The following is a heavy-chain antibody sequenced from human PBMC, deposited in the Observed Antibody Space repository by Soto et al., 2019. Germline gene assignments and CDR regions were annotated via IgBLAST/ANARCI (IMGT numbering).Heavy chain of an antibody. CDR2: ISGSGDST. CDR1: GFTFSSYA. Sequence: EVQLLESGGGLVQPGGSLRLSCAASGFTFSSYAMSWVRQAPGKGLEWVSGISGSGDSTYYADSVKGRFTISRDNSKNTLYLQMNSLRAEDTAVYYCAKGVPGIAVAGTGYFQHWGQGNLVTVSS. D-gene: IGHD6-19*01. V-gene: IGHV3-23*01. CDR3: AKGVPGIAVAGTGYFQH. J-gene: IGHJ1*01.